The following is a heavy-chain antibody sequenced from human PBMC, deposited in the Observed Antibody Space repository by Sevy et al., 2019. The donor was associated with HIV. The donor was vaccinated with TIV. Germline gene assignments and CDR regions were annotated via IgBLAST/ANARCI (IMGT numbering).Heavy chain of an antibody. CDR2: IYSGGST. Sequence: GGSLRLSCAASGFTVSSNYMNWVRQAPGKGLEWVSIIYSGGSTYYADSVKGRFTISRDNSKNHLYLQMNSLRAEDTAVNYGARVGFDSSGSYNRGGYFDYWGQGTLVTVSS. D-gene: IGHD3-22*01. CDR1: GFTVSSNY. V-gene: IGHV3-53*01. J-gene: IGHJ4*02. CDR3: ARVGFDSSGSYNRGGYFDY.